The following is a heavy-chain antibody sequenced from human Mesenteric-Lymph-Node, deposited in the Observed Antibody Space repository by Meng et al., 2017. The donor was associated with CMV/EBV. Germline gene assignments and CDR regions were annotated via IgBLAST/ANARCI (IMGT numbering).Heavy chain of an antibody. Sequence: LSLTGAASGFTFSNYAMSWVRQAPGKGLEWVASINQDGSREVYVNSVQGRFTISRDNAKNSLYLQMNSLRAEDTAVYYCARDGPTYCGGDCDYWGQGTLVTVSS. D-gene: IGHD2-21*01. CDR2: INQDGSRE. V-gene: IGHV3-7*01. CDR3: ARDGPTYCGGDCDY. J-gene: IGHJ4*02. CDR1: GFTFSNYA.